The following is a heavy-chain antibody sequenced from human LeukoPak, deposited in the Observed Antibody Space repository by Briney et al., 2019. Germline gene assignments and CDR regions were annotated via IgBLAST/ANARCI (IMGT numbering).Heavy chain of an antibody. D-gene: IGHD3-9*01. V-gene: IGHV4-61*01. Sequence: PSETLSLTCTVSGYSISSGYYWGWIRQPPGKGLEWIGYIYYSGSTNYNPSLKSRVTISVDTSKNQFSLKLSSVTAADTAVYYCAREGDYDILTGYYQYYFDYWGQGTLVTVSS. CDR2: IYYSGST. J-gene: IGHJ4*02. CDR3: AREGDYDILTGYYQYYFDY. CDR1: GYSISSGYY.